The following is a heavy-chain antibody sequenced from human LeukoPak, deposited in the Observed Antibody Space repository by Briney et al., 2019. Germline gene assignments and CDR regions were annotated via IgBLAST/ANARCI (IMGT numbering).Heavy chain of an antibody. V-gene: IGHV4-34*01. D-gene: IGHD1-7*01. CDR3: ARANYARFYYYGMDV. Sequence: PSETLSLTCAVYGGSFSGYYWSWVRQPPGKGLEWIGEINHSGSTNYNPSLKSRVTISVDTSKNQFSLKLSSVTAADTAVYYCARANYARFYYYGMDVWGQGTTVTVSS. CDR2: INHSGST. CDR1: GGSFSGYY. J-gene: IGHJ6*02.